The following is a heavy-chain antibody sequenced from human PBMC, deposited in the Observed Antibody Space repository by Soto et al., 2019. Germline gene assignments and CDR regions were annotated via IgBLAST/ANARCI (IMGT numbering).Heavy chain of an antibody. Sequence: QITLKESGPTLAKPTQTLTLTCTFSGFSLSTSGVGVRWIRQPPGDVLEWLALIYWDDDKRYSPSLKTRLTITKDTTNNQVVLTMTNTDPVDTATYCCAHGPSDYADPLSWFDPWGQGTLVTVSS. D-gene: IGHD4-17*01. CDR3: AHGPSDYADPLSWFDP. V-gene: IGHV2-5*02. CDR2: IYWDDDK. J-gene: IGHJ5*02. CDR1: GFSLSTSGVG.